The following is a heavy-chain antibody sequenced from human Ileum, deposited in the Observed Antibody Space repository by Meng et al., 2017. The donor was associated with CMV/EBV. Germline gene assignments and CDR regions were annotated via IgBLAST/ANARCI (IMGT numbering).Heavy chain of an antibody. CDR2: ISGGGGDI. CDR1: GFTFSDYY. V-gene: IGHV3-11*04. Sequence: LSCATSGFTFSDYYMSWIRQAPGKGLEWVSFISGGGGDIHYADSVKGRFTISRDNAKNSLYLQMKSLRAEDTAVYYCARETMTSDYWGQGTLVTVSS. D-gene: IGHD2-21*02. CDR3: ARETMTSDY. J-gene: IGHJ4*02.